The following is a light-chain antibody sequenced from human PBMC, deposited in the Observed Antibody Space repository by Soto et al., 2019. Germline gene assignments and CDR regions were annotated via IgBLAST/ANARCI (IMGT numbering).Light chain of an antibody. CDR2: DAS. CDR3: QQRSNWQVT. V-gene: IGKV3-11*01. CDR1: QSVSSY. Sequence: EIVLTQSPVTLSLSPGERGTLSSRASQSVSSYLAWYQQKPGQAPRLLIYDASNRATGIPARFSGSGSGTDFTLTISSLEPEDFAIYYCQQRSNWQVTFGQGTRLEIK. J-gene: IGKJ5*01.